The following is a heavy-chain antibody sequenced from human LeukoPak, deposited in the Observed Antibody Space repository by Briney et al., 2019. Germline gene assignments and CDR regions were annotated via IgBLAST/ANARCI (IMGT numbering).Heavy chain of an antibody. V-gene: IGHV3-23*01. J-gene: IGHJ4*02. Sequence: GGSLRLSCAASGFTFSSYAMSWVRQAPGKGLEWVSGISGSGGSTYYADSVKGRFTISRDNSKNTLYLQMNSLRAEDTAVYYCARAGTVTTASFFDYWGQGTLVTVSS. CDR2: ISGSGGST. CDR3: ARAGTVTTASFFDY. CDR1: GFTFSSYA. D-gene: IGHD4-17*01.